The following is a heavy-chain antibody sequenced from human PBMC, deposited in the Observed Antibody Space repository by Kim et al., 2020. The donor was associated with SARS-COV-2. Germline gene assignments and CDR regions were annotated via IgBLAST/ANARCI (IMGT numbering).Heavy chain of an antibody. CDR3: ARATGYGMDV. D-gene: IGHD4-17*01. Sequence: GNTKDSQKFQGRVTSTRDPSASTAYMELSSLRSEDTAVYYCARATGYGMDVWGQGTTVTVSS. V-gene: IGHV1-3*01. J-gene: IGHJ6*02. CDR2: GNT.